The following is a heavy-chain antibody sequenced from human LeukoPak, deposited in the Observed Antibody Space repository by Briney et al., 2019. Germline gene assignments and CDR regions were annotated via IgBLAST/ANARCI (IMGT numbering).Heavy chain of an antibody. J-gene: IGHJ5*02. Sequence: GGSLRLSCAASGFTFSSYDMHWVRQATGKGLEWVSAIGTAGDTYYPGSVKGRFTISRENAKNSLYLQMNSLRAGDTAVYYCARGDDSSGYFSAWGQGTLVTVSS. D-gene: IGHD3-22*01. V-gene: IGHV3-13*01. CDR1: GFTFSSYD. CDR2: IGTAGDT. CDR3: ARGDDSSGYFSA.